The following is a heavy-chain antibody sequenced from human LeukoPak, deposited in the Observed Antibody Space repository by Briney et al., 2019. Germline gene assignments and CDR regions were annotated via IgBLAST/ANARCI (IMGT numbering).Heavy chain of an antibody. V-gene: IGHV4-4*07. Sequence: PSETLCLTWIVSGGSISSYYWNWIRQSAGKGLEWIGRIYIGGSTSYNPSLKSRVTMSVDTSKIQFSLNLTSVTAADTAMYYCARGPRMVAMNGYAFDIWGPGTTVIVSS. CDR1: GGSISSYY. CDR3: ARGPRMVAMNGYAFDI. CDR2: IYIGGST. D-gene: IGHD2-2*01. J-gene: IGHJ3*02.